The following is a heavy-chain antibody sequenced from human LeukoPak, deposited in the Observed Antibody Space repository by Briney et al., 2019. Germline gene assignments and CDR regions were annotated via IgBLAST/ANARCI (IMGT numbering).Heavy chain of an antibody. CDR2: ISSSGSTI. D-gene: IGHD2-21*01. CDR1: GFTFSSYE. J-gene: IGHJ4*02. Sequence: GGSLRLSCAASGFTFSSYEMNWVRQAPGKGLEWVSYISSSGSTIYYADSVKGRFTISRDNAKNSLYLQMNNLRAEDTAVYYCARVAGPIRFDYWGQGTLVTVSS. CDR3: ARVAGPIRFDY. V-gene: IGHV3-48*03.